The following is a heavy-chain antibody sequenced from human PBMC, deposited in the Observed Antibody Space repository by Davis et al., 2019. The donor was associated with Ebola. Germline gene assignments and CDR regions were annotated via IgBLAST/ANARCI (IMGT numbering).Heavy chain of an antibody. J-gene: IGHJ4*02. CDR3: ARATPYSGYDY. CDR1: GFTFSSYW. CDR2: INSDGSST. D-gene: IGHD5-12*01. V-gene: IGHV3-74*01. Sequence: PGGSLRLSCAASGFTFSSYWMHWVRQAPGKGLVWVSRINSDGSSTSYADSVKGRFTISRDNAKNTLYLQMNSLRAEDTAVYYCARATPYSGYDYWGQGTLVTVSS.